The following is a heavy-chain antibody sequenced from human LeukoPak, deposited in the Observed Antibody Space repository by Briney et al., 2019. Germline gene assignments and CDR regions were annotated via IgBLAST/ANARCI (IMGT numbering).Heavy chain of an antibody. V-gene: IGHV3-30*02. J-gene: IGHJ4*02. CDR1: GFTFSSYG. D-gene: IGHD2-21*01. CDR3: AKGPSRYCGGDCYSAADY. CDR2: IRYDGSNK. Sequence: GGSLRLSCAASGFTFSSYGMHWVRQAPGKGLEWVAFIRYDGSNKYYADSVKGRFTISRDNSKNTLYLQMNSLRAEDTAVYYCAKGPSRYCGGDCYSAADYWGQGTLVTVSS.